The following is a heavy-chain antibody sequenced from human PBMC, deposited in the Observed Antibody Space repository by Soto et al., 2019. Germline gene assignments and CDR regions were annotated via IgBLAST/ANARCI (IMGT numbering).Heavy chain of an antibody. J-gene: IGHJ4*02. V-gene: IGHV3-30*18. Sequence: QVQLVESGGGVVQPGRSLRLSCAASGFTFSCCAMHWVRQAPGKGLEWVSVISYDGSIKYYADSVKGRFTISRDNSKKTLYLQMNSLSFEDTAVYFCAKDEGVGATLGLPSGNDYWGQGTLVTVSS. CDR3: AKDEGVGATLGLPSGNDY. D-gene: IGHD1-26*01. CDR1: GFTFSCCA. CDR2: ISYDGSIK.